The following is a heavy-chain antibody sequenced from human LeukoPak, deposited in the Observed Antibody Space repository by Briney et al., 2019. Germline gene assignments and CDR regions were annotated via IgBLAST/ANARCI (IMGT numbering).Heavy chain of an antibody. CDR1: GFTFSSYA. CDR2: ISSNGGST. D-gene: IGHD4-17*01. J-gene: IGHJ4*02. Sequence: GGSLRLSCSASGFTFSSYAMHWVRQAPGKGLEYVSAISSNGGSTYYADSVEGRFTISRDNAKNSLYLQMNSLRAEDTAVYYCARDLRSAWGQGTLVTVSS. CDR3: ARDLRSA. V-gene: IGHV3-64*04.